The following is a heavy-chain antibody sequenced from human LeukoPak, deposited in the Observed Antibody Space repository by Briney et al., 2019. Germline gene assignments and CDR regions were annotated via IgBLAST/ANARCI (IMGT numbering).Heavy chain of an antibody. D-gene: IGHD1-14*01. CDR2: INHSGST. J-gene: IGHJ4*02. CDR3: ARGADEPDFDY. V-gene: IGHV4-34*01. CDR1: GGSFSGYY. Sequence: SETLSLTCAVYGGSFSGYYWSWIRQPPGKGLEWIGEINHSGSTNYNPSLKSRVTISVDTSKNQFSLKLSSVTAADTAVYYCARGADEPDFDYWGQGTLVTVSS.